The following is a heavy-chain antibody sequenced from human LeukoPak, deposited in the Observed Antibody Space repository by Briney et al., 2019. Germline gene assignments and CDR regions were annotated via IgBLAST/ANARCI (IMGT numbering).Heavy chain of an antibody. CDR1: GFTFNTYA. J-gene: IGHJ4*02. Sequence: GGSLRLSCAASGFTFNTYAMNWVRQAPGKGLEWVSGISGSGDGTYYADSVKGRFTISRDNSKNTLYLQMNSLRPDDTALYYGASGGCRGGSCQSPFDYWGQGTLVTVPS. V-gene: IGHV3-23*01. D-gene: IGHD2-15*01. CDR3: ASGGCRGGSCQSPFDY. CDR2: ISGSGDGT.